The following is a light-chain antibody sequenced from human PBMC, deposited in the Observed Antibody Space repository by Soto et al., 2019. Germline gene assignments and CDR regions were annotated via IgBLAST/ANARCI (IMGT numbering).Light chain of an antibody. CDR2: GAS. Sequence: IVLTQSPAILALSPGDRATLSCRSSQSVSSDYLAWYQQKPGQAPRLHIYGASTRATGIPDRFTGSGSGTDFTLTISRLEPEDFAVYYCQQYGSSPRTFGQGTKVDIK. V-gene: IGKV3-20*01. CDR1: QSVSSDY. CDR3: QQYGSSPRT. J-gene: IGKJ1*01.